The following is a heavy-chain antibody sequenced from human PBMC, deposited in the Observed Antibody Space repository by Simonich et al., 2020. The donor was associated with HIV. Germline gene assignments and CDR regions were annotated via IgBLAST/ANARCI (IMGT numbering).Heavy chain of an antibody. J-gene: IGHJ4*02. CDR2: INHSGIT. CDR1: GGSFSGFY. Sequence: QVQLQQWGAGLLKPSETLSLTCAVYGGSFSGFYWSWIRLPPGKGLEWVGKINHSGITNYKSSLNRRATISVDKSKNQFSLKLSSVTAADTAIYYCARRDRELILYFDYWGQGNLVTVSS. D-gene: IGHD3-3*01. V-gene: IGHV4-34*01. CDR3: ARRDRELILYFDY.